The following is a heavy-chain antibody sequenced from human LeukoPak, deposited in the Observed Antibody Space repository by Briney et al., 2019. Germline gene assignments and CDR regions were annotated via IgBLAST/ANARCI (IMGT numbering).Heavy chain of an antibody. D-gene: IGHD3-22*01. Sequence: PSETLSLTCTVSGGSISSDAYYWAWVRQPPGKGLEWIGIVYYTGSTYYNPSLKSRLIMFVDTSKNQFSLKLSSVTAVDTAVYYCATIETDNSGYHWFDPWGQGTLVTVSS. J-gene: IGHJ5*02. CDR1: GGSISSDAYY. V-gene: IGHV4-39*01. CDR3: ATIETDNSGYHWFDP. CDR2: VYYTGST.